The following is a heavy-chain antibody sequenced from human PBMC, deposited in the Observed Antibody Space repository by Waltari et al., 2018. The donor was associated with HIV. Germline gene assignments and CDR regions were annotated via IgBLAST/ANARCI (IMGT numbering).Heavy chain of an antibody. CDR3: ARVVGGHVGTIASHTFDP. J-gene: IGHJ5*02. D-gene: IGHD1-1*01. Sequence: QVQLHQWGTGLLKPTATLSPTCAVYGESLSGNFWSWVRQPPGKGLGGIGEVNQGGITKYNPPLQSRVVMSVDECKNQFSLKLRSVTAAEAGVYYCARVVGGHVGTIASHTFDPGSLGSLVTVSS. CDR1: GESLSGNF. CDR2: VNQGGIT. V-gene: IGHV4-34*01.